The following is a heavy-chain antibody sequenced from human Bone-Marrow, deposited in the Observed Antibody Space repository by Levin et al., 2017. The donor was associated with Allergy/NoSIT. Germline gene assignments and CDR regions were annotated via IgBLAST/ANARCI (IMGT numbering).Heavy chain of an antibody. V-gene: IGHV3-33*01. J-gene: IGHJ4*02. Sequence: LSLTCAASGFTFSSYGMHWVRQAPGKGLEWVAVIWYDGSNKYYADSVKGRFTISRDNSKNTLYLQMNSLRAEDTAVYYCARIYCSGGSCYSDYWGQGTLVTVSS. CDR2: IWYDGSNK. CDR3: ARIYCSGGSCYSDY. CDR1: GFTFSSYG. D-gene: IGHD2-15*01.